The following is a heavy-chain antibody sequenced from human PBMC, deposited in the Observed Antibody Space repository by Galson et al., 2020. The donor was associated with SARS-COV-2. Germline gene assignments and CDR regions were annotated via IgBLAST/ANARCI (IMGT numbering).Heavy chain of an antibody. CDR3: AKDEDILTEYYTDYYYYGMDV. J-gene: IGHJ6*02. CDR1: GFTFSSYA. V-gene: IGHV3-23*01. CDR2: ISGSGGST. D-gene: IGHD3-9*01. Sequence: GESLKISCAASGFTFSSYAMSWVRQAPGKGLEWVSAISGSGGSTYYADSVKGRFTISRDNSKNTLYLQMNSLRAEDTAVYYCAKDEDILTEYYTDYYYYGMDVWGQGTTATVSS.